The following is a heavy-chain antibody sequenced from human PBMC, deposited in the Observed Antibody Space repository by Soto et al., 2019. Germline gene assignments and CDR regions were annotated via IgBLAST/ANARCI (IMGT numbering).Heavy chain of an antibody. J-gene: IGHJ4*02. D-gene: IGHD3-16*01. V-gene: IGHV3-66*01. CDR2: TYSGGST. Sequence: PGGSLRLSCAASGFTVSNNYMSWVRQAPGKGLEWVSLTYSGGSTYYADSVKGRFTISRDSSKNTLYLQMNSLRAEDTAMYYCAAYSHKGYWGQGTLVTVSS. CDR1: GFTVSNNY. CDR3: AAYSHKGY.